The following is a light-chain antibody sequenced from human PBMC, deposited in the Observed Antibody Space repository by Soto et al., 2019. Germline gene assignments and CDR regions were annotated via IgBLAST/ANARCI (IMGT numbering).Light chain of an antibody. J-gene: IGLJ2*01. CDR3: SSSAGSSTL. CDR1: SSDAGVYNY. V-gene: IGLV2-8*01. Sequence: QSVLTQPPSASGSPGQSVTISCTGSSSDAGVYNYVSWYKQHPGKAPKLVIYEVTRRPSDVPDRFSGSKSGNTASLTVSGLQTEDEADYYCSSSAGSSTLFGGGTKLTVL. CDR2: EVT.